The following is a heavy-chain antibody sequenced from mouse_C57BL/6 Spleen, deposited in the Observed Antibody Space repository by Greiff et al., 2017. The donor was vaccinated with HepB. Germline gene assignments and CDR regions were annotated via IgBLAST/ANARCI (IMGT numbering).Heavy chain of an antibody. CDR3: ARLGDV. CDR1: GFTFSDYG. V-gene: IGHV5-17*01. J-gene: IGHJ1*03. CDR2: ISSGSSTI. D-gene: IGHD3-3*01. Sequence: EVQWVASGGGLVKPGGSLKLSCAASGFTFSDYGMHWVRQAPEKGLEWVAYISSGSSTIYYADTVKGRFTISRDNAKNTLFLQMTSLRSEDTAMYYCARLGDVWGTGTTVTVSS.